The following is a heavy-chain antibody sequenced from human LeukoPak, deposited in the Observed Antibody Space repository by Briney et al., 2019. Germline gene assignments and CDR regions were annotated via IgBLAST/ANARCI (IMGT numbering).Heavy chain of an antibody. CDR2: ISAYNGNT. J-gene: IGHJ3*02. CDR1: GYTFTSYG. CDR3: ARDDYYDSSGYRDAFDI. Sequence: ASVKVSCKASGYTFTSYGISWVRQSPGQGLEWMGWISAYNGNTNYAQKLQGRVTMTTDTSTSTAYMELRSLRSDGTAVYYCARDDYYDSSGYRDAFDIWGQGTMVTVSS. D-gene: IGHD3-22*01. V-gene: IGHV1-18*01.